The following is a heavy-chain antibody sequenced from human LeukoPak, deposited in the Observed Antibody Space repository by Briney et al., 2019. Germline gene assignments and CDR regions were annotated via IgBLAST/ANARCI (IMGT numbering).Heavy chain of an antibody. V-gene: IGHV4-39*01. J-gene: IGHJ4*02. Sequence: SETLSLTCTVSGGSISSSNYYWGWIRQPPGKGLECIGSIYDSGNSYYNPSLKSRVTISVDTSKNQFSLKLSSVTAADTAVYYCARQEEQRYYDSSGYSTGPFDYWGQGTLVTVSS. CDR2: IYDSGNS. CDR3: ARQEEQRYYDSSGYSTGPFDY. D-gene: IGHD3-22*01. CDR1: GGSISSSNYY.